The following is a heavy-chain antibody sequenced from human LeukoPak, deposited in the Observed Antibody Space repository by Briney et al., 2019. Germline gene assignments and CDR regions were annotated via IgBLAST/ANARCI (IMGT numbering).Heavy chain of an antibody. D-gene: IGHD3-3*01. CDR1: GGSISSSSYY. V-gene: IGHV4-39*07. Sequence: SETLSLTCTVSGGSISSSSYYWGWIRQPPGTGLEWIGEINHSGSTNYNPSLKSRVTISVDTSKNQSSLKLSSVTAADTAVYYCARRKVLRFLEWLFPFDYWGQGTLVTVSS. CDR2: INHSGST. CDR3: ARRKVLRFLEWLFPFDY. J-gene: IGHJ4*02.